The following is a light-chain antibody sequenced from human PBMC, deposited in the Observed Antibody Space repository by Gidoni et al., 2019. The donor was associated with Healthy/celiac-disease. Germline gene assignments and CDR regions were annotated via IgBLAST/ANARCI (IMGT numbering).Light chain of an antibody. Sequence: QSVLTQPPSASGTPGQRVTISCSGSSSNIGSNTVNWYQPLPGTAPNLLIYSNNQRPSWVPDRFSGSKSGTSASLSISGLQSEDEADYYCAAWDDSLNGRGVFGGGTKLTVL. CDR2: SNN. CDR1: SSNIGSNT. CDR3: AAWDDSLNGRGV. J-gene: IGLJ2*01. V-gene: IGLV1-44*01.